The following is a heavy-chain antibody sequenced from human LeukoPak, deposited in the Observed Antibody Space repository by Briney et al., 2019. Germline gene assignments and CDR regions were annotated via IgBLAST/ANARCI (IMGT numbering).Heavy chain of an antibody. CDR1: GGPVNSGSFF. Sequence: PSETLSLTCHVSGGPVNSGSFFWTWIRQPAGKGLEWIGRIYSRGTANYNRSLKGRVTISMDTSKNQVSLEVYSATAADTAVYFCASSRVSTPPYNFGMDVWGQGTTVIVSS. CDR3: ASSRVSTPPYNFGMDV. D-gene: IGHD4-23*01. CDR2: IYSRGTA. J-gene: IGHJ6*02. V-gene: IGHV4-61*02.